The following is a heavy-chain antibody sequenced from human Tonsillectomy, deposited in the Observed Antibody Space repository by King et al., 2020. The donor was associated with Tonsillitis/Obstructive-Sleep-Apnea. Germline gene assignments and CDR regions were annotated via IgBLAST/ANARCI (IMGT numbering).Heavy chain of an antibody. Sequence: VQLQQWGAGLLKPSETLSLTCAVYGGSFSGYYWSWIRQPPGKGLEWIGEINHSGSTNYNPSLKSRVNISVDTSKNQFSLKLSSVTAADTAVYYCARGKGGAFDIWGQGTMVTVSS. J-gene: IGHJ3*02. CDR3: ARGKGGAFDI. CDR2: INHSGST. CDR1: GGSFSGYY. V-gene: IGHV4-34*01. D-gene: IGHD3-16*01.